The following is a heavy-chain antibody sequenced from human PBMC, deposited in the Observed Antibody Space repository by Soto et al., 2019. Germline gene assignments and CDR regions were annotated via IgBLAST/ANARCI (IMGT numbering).Heavy chain of an antibody. D-gene: IGHD6-19*01. CDR2: ISSSSSTI. CDR3: ARDGSSGPGY. J-gene: IGHJ4*02. CDR1: GFTFSSYS. Sequence: GGSLRLSCAASGFTFSSYSMNWVRQAPGKGQEWVSYISSSSSTIYYADSVKGRFTISSDNAKNSLYLQMNSLRAEDTAVYYCARDGSSGPGYWGQGTLVTVSS. V-gene: IGHV3-48*01.